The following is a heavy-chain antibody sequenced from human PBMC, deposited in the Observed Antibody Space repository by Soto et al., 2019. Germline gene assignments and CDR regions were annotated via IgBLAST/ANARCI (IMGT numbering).Heavy chain of an antibody. CDR1: GGSFSGYY. V-gene: IGHV4-34*01. CDR3: AGRYYYGMDV. J-gene: IGHJ6*02. Sequence: SETLSLTCAVYGGSFSGYYWSWIRQPPGKGLEWIGEINHSGSTNYNPSLKSRVTISVDTSKNQFSLKLSSVTAADTAVYYCAGRYYYGMDVWGQGTTVTVSS. CDR2: INHSGST.